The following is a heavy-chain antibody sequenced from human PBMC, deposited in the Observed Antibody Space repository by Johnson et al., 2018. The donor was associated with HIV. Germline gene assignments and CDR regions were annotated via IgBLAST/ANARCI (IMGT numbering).Heavy chain of an antibody. D-gene: IGHD3-3*01. J-gene: IGHJ3*02. CDR1: GFTFSSYA. V-gene: IGHV3-23*04. Sequence: VQLVESGGGLVQPWGSLRLSCAASGFTFSSYAMSWVRQAPGKGLEWVSAISGSGCSTYYADSVKGRFTISRDNAKNSLALQMNSLRAEDTAVYYCAKDRWHYNFWVDAFDIWGQGTMVTVSS. CDR3: AKDRWHYNFWVDAFDI. CDR2: ISGSGCST.